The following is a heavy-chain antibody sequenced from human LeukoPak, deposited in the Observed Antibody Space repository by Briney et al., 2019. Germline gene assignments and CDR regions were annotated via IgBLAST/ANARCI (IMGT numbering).Heavy chain of an antibody. CDR1: GFTFSSYS. CDR2: ISSSSSYI. D-gene: IGHD3-22*01. Sequence: GGSLRLSCAASGFTFSSYSMNWVRQAPGKGLEWVSSISSSSSYIYYADSVKGRFTISRDNAKNSLYLQMNSLRAEDTAVYYCARLGDSSGYALGKWGQGTLVIVSS. CDR3: ARLGDSSGYALGK. J-gene: IGHJ4*02. V-gene: IGHV3-21*01.